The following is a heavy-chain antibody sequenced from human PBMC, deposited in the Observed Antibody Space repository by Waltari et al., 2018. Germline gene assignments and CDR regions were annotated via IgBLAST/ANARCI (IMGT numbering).Heavy chain of an antibody. CDR1: GFSVSNNY. D-gene: IGHD4-17*01. V-gene: IGHV3-53*01. CDR2: IYTGGNI. J-gene: IGHJ4*02. CDR3: AKDDYLSI. Sequence: EVTLVESGGGLIQRGGSVWPSCAASGFSVSNNYLTWVRPAPGRGLEWVSIIYTGGNIYYADSVKGRFTISTDNSKNTVYLQMDSLRAEDTAVYYCAKDDYLSIWGQGTLVTVSS.